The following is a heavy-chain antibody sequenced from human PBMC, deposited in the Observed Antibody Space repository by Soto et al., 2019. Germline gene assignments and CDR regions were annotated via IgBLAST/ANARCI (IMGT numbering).Heavy chain of an antibody. CDR2: IFYSGNT. Sequence: PSETLSLTCTVSGGSISSYYWSWIRQPPGKGLEWIGYIFYSGNTNYDPSLKSRVTISLDTSKNQFSLKVSSVTAADTAVYYCARRYGGNFDYWGQGTLVTVSS. V-gene: IGHV4-59*01. J-gene: IGHJ4*02. CDR3: ARRYGGNFDY. CDR1: GGSISSYY. D-gene: IGHD3-16*01.